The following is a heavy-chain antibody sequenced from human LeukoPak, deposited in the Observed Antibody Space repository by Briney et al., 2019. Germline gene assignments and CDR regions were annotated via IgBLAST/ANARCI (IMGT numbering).Heavy chain of an antibody. CDR1: GPSASSENYY. CDR3: ARSTSTWYRGFDY. Sequence: SQTLSLTCIVYGPSASSENYYWTWIRQTAGKGLEWIGRIYISGSTNYNPSLKSRVTMSLDTAKNQFSLKLSSVTAADTAIYYCARSTSTWYRGFDYWGLGTLVTVSS. V-gene: IGHV4-61*02. D-gene: IGHD6-13*01. J-gene: IGHJ4*02. CDR2: IYISGST.